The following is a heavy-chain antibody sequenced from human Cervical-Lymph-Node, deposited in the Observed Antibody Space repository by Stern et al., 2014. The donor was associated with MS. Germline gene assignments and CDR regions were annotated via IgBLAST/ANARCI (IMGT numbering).Heavy chain of an antibody. D-gene: IGHD6-19*01. V-gene: IGHV3-21*01. Sequence: EVQLVESGGGLVKPGGSLRLSCAASGFTFSSYSMNWVRQAPGKGLEWVSSISSSSSYIYYADSVKGRFTISRDNAKNSLYLQMNSLRAEDTAVYYCAREYVAGPGFYYYYGMDVWGQGTTVTVSS. CDR2: ISSSSSYI. J-gene: IGHJ6*02. CDR1: GFTFSSYS. CDR3: AREYVAGPGFYYYYGMDV.